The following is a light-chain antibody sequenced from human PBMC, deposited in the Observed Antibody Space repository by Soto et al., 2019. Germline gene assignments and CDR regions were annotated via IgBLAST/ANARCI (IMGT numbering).Light chain of an antibody. V-gene: IGKV1-9*01. CDR2: AAS. CDR1: EDISSY. J-gene: IGKJ5*01. Sequence: IQVTKSPFALSASVGDRVTFTCRASEDISSYLVWYQQKPGAAPKLLIYAASALHSGVPSRFSGSGSGTDFTLTISSLHPEDFAVYFCQQFKNYPITFGHGTLLEIK. CDR3: QQFKNYPIT.